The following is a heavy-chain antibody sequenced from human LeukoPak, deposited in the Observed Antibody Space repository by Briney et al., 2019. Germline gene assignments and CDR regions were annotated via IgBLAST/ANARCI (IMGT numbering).Heavy chain of an antibody. CDR2: ISPGDSDT. V-gene: IGHV5-51*01. CDR1: GYIFTTYW. Sequence: GESLKISCKGSGYIFTTYWIGWVRQMPGKGLEWMGIISPGDSDTRYSPSFQGQVTFSADKSISTAYLQWSSLKASDTAMYYCARNAIVGATRAFDIWGQGTMVTVSS. D-gene: IGHD1-26*01. J-gene: IGHJ3*02. CDR3: ARNAIVGATRAFDI.